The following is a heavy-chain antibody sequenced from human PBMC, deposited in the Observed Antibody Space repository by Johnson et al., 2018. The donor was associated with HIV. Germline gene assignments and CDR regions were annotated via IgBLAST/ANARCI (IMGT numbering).Heavy chain of an antibody. Sequence: VQLVESGGGLVQPGGSLRLSCAASGFTVSSICLSWVRQAPGKGLEWVSGISGSGGSTYYADSVKGRFTISRDNSKNTLYLQMNSLRAEDTAVYYCARVSLYYGSGNDAFDIWGQGTMVTVSS. CDR3: ARVSLYYGSGNDAFDI. D-gene: IGHD3-10*01. V-gene: IGHV3-23*04. CDR1: GFTVSSIC. J-gene: IGHJ3*02. CDR2: ISGSGGST.